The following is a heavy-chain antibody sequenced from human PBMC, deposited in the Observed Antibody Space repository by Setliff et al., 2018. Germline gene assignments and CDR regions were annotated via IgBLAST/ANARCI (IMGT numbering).Heavy chain of an antibody. Sequence: ASVKVSCKLSGQTLTELSIHWVRQAPGKGLEWMGGFDPDDGETVYAQKFQGRVTMTEDTSANTAYMELSSLRSEDTAVYYCATCVGTSWYDYNFYMDVWGIGTTVTVSS. CDR2: FDPDDGET. J-gene: IGHJ6*03. V-gene: IGHV1-24*01. D-gene: IGHD1-26*01. CDR1: GQTLTELS. CDR3: ATCVGTSWYDYNFYMDV.